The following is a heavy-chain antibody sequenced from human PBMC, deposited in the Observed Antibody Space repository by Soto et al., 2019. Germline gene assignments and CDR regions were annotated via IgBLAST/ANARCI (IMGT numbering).Heavy chain of an antibody. CDR3: ARDLMRSDFWSGYSRDDAFDI. V-gene: IGHV4-59*01. D-gene: IGHD3-3*01. CDR1: GGSISSYY. CDR2: IYYSGST. J-gene: IGHJ3*02. Sequence: PSETLSLTCTVSGGSISSYYWSWIRQPPGKGLEWIGYIYYSGSTNYNPSLKSRVTISVDTSKNQFSPKLSSVTAADTAVYYCARDLMRSDFWSGYSRDDAFDIWGQRTMVTVSS.